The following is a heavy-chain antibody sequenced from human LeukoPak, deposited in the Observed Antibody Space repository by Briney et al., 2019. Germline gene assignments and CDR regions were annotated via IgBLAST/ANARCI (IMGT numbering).Heavy chain of an antibody. J-gene: IGHJ6*03. CDR3: ARDSYYFDTFKNDYYYYMDV. Sequence: SETLSLTCTVSGGSISSYYWSWIRQPPGKGLEWIGYIYYSGSTNYNPSLKSRVTISVDTSKNQFSLKLSSVTAADTAVYYCARDSYYFDTFKNDYYYYMDVWGKGTTVIVSS. CDR2: IYYSGST. D-gene: IGHD3-22*01. V-gene: IGHV4-59*01. CDR1: GGSISSYY.